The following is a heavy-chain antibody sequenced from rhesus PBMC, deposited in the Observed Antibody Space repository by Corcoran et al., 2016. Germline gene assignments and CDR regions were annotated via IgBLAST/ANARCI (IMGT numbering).Heavy chain of an antibody. CDR2: IKSCGYT. J-gene: IGHJ6*01. CDR1: GASITVYW. V-gene: IGHV4-160*01. D-gene: IGHD6-13*01. Sequence: QLQLQESGPGLVKPSETLSLTCAVSGASITVYWWSWIRQPPGKGLGWIGRIKSCGYTEFNPPLKSRITSFRGTSKNQFSLNPNSGTAADTAVFYCARNLLYSSWSRKYGLDSWGQGVVVTVSS. CDR3: ARNLLYSSWSRKYGLDS.